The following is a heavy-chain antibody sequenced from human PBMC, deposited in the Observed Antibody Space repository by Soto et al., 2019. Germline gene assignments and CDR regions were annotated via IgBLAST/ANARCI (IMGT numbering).Heavy chain of an antibody. CDR2: IYSGGDT. J-gene: IGHJ5*02. Sequence: EVQLVESGGGLVQPGGSLRLSCAVSGFTVSSNYMNWVRQAPGKGLEWVSVIYSGGDTYYAESVKDRFTISRDNSKNTLYLQMNSLRAEDTAVYYCAREGRGGGWFDPWGQGTLVTVSS. V-gene: IGHV3-66*01. CDR1: GFTVSSNY. CDR3: AREGRGGGWFDP. D-gene: IGHD3-10*01.